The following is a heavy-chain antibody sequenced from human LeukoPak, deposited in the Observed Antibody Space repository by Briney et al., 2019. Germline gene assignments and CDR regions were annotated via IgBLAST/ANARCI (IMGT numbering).Heavy chain of an antibody. V-gene: IGHV1-2*06. CDR1: GYTFTGYY. Sequence: ASVKVSCKASGYTFTGYYMHWVRQAPGQGLEWMGRINPNSGGTNYAQKFQGRVTMTRDTSISTAYMELSRLRSDDTAVYYCASSYIYGDYVGNAFEIWGQGTMVTVSS. D-gene: IGHD4-17*01. CDR3: ASSYIYGDYVGNAFEI. CDR2: INPNSGGT. J-gene: IGHJ3*02.